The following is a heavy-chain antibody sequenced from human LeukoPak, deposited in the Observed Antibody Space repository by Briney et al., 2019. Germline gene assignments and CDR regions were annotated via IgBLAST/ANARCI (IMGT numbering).Heavy chain of an antibody. CDR2: TYYRSKWYS. CDR1: GDSVSSNSAA. D-gene: IGHD3-16*01. CDR3: ARDLSLRLDY. V-gene: IGHV6-1*01. Sequence: SQTLSLTCAISGDSVSSNSAAWNWIRQSPLRGLEWLGRTYYRSKWYSEYAASVKSRITIDPDTSKNQFSLQLNSVTPEDTAVYYCARDLSLRLDYWGQGTPVTVSS. J-gene: IGHJ4*02.